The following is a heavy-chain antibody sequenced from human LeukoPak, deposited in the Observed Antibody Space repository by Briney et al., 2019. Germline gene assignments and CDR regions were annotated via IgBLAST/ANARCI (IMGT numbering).Heavy chain of an antibody. CDR1: GFTFSSYA. Sequence: PGGSLRLSCAASGFTFSSYAMSWVRQAPGKGLEWVSAISGSGFTTYYADSVKGRFTISRDNSKNTLYLQMNSLRAEDTAVYYCANRKPDSSGWYRYWGQGTLVTVSS. D-gene: IGHD6-19*01. J-gene: IGHJ4*02. CDR2: ISGSGFTT. CDR3: ANRKPDSSGWYRY. V-gene: IGHV3-23*01.